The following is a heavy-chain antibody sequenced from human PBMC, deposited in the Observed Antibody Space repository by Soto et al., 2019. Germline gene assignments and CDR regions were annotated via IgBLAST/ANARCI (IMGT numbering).Heavy chain of an antibody. D-gene: IGHD3-22*01. CDR2: IDPSDSQT. CDR1: GYSFAGYW. CDR3: ARQIYDSDTGPNFKYYFDS. J-gene: IGHJ4*02. V-gene: IGHV5-10-1*01. Sequence: EESLTISCKGSGYSFAGYWITWVRQKPGKGLECMGRIDPSDSQTYYSPSFRGHVTISVTKSITTVFLQWSSLRSSDTSMYYCARQIYDSDTGPNFKYYFDSWGQGTTVTVSS.